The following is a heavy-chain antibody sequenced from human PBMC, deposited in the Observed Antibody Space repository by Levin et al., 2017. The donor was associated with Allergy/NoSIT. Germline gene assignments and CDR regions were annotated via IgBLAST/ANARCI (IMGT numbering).Heavy chain of an antibody. CDR1: GGTFSSYA. Sequence: ASVKVSCKASGGTFSSYAISWVRQAPGQGLEWMGRIIPILGIANYAQKFQGRVTITADKSTSTAYMELSSLRSEDTAVYYCARGTGRDGYNPPSGYWGQGTLVTVSS. CDR3: ARGTGRDGYNPPSGY. V-gene: IGHV1-69*04. CDR2: IIPILGIA. J-gene: IGHJ4*02. D-gene: IGHD5-24*01.